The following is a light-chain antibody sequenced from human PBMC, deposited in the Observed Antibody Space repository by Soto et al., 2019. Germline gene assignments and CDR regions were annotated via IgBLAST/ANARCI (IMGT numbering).Light chain of an antibody. Sequence: DIQMTQSPSTLSASVGDRVAITCRASQSITNRLAWYQLIPGKARKVLIYDALNLESGVPSRFSGSGYGTEFTLTINSLQSEDFAVYYCQRYNNWPLTFGGGTKVDI. CDR3: QRYNNWPLT. CDR1: QSITNR. V-gene: IGKV1-5*01. J-gene: IGKJ4*01. CDR2: DAL.